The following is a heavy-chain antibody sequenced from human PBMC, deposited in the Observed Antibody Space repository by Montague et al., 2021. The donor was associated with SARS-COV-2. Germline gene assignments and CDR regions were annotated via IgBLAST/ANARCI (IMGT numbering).Heavy chain of an antibody. Sequence: SETLSLTCAVSGDSISSNNWWNWVRQAPGKGLEWIGETYHGGSTNYNPSLKSRVTISVDKTKNQVYLKMRSVTAADTAVYYCARDLRQWLADYYYYGLDVWGQGTTVTVSS. CDR3: ARDLRQWLADYYYYGLDV. CDR1: GDSISSNNW. D-gene: IGHD6-19*01. CDR2: TYHGGST. V-gene: IGHV4-4*02. J-gene: IGHJ6*02.